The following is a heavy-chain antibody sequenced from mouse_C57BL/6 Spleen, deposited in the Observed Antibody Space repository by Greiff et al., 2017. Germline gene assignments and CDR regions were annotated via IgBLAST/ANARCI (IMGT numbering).Heavy chain of an antibody. Sequence: VQLQQSGAELMKPGASVKLSCKATGYTFTGYWIEWVKQRPGHGLEWLGEILPGSGSTNYNDKFKGKATFTADTSSNTAYMQRSSLTTEDSAIYYCARDDGYFDYGGQGTTLTVSS. CDR2: ILPGSGST. D-gene: IGHD2-3*01. J-gene: IGHJ2*01. V-gene: IGHV1-9*01. CDR3: ARDDGYFDY. CDR1: GYTFTGYW.